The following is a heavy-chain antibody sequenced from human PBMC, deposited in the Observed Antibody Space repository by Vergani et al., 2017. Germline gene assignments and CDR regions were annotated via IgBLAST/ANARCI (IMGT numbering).Heavy chain of an antibody. J-gene: IGHJ4*02. CDR1: GFTFSSYS. CDR3: ARDYQWQYFDY. CDR2: ISSSSSTI. Sequence: EVQLVESGGGLVQPGGSLRLSCAASGFTFSSYSMNWVRQAPGKGLEWVSYISSSSSTIYYADSVKGRFTISRDNAKNSLYLQMNSLRAEDTAVYYCARDYQWQYFDYWDQGTLVTVSS. V-gene: IGHV3-48*01. D-gene: IGHD6-19*01.